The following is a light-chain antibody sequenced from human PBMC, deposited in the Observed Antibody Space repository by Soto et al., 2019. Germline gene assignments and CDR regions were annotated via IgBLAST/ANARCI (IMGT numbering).Light chain of an antibody. Sequence: DIQMTQSPSTLSASVGDRVTITCRASQTINNWLAWFQQKPGKAPKLLISKASTLESGVPSRFSGSGSGTEFTLTISSLQPDDFATYSCKQYHIYSTFGQGTKVEIK. CDR2: KAS. CDR1: QTINNW. V-gene: IGKV1-5*03. J-gene: IGKJ1*01. CDR3: KQYHIYST.